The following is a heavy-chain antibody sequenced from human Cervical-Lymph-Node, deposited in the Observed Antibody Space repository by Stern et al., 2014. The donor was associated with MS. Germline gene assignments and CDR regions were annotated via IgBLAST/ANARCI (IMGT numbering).Heavy chain of an antibody. V-gene: IGHV1-2*04. CDR2: IDPNSGAT. D-gene: IGHD1-26*01. CDR3: AKDRLGAGDALDV. J-gene: IGHJ3*01. Sequence: VQLLESGTQVKLPGASVKVSCEASGYTFTDYYIHWVRQAPGQGLEWMGRIDPNSGATDSPQKFQGWVTMTRDTSISTAYMEVMSDDTAVYYCAKDRLGAGDALDVWGQGTLVTVSS. CDR1: GYTFTDYY.